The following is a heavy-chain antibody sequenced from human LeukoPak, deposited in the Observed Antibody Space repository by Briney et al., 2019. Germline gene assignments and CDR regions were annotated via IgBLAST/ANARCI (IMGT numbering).Heavy chain of an antibody. D-gene: IGHD6-19*01. Sequence: PGGSLRLSCAASGFTFSSYGMHWVRQAPGKGLEWVAVIWYDGSNKYYADSVKGRFTISRDNSKNTLYPQMNSLRAEDTAVYYCARVLSSGWYYFDYWGQGTLVTVSS. V-gene: IGHV3-33*01. CDR2: IWYDGSNK. CDR1: GFTFSSYG. J-gene: IGHJ4*02. CDR3: ARVLSSGWYYFDY.